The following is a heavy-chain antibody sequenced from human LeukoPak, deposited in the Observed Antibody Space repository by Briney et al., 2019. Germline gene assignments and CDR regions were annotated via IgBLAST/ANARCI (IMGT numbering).Heavy chain of an antibody. CDR3: ARDCSSTSCPGYPY. D-gene: IGHD2-2*01. J-gene: IGHJ4*02. CDR1: AGSISSGGYY. V-gene: IGHV4-31*02. Sequence: SQTLSLAWPVAAGSISSGGYYWSWIREHPVKGLEWIEYIYYSGSTYYNPSLKSRVTISVDTSKNQFSLKLSSVTAADTAVYYCARDCSSTSCPGYPYWGQGTLVTVSS. CDR2: IYYSGST.